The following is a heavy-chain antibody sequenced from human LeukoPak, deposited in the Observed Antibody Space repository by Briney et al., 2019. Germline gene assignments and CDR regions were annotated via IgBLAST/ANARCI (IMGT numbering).Heavy chain of an antibody. CDR1: GFTFSSYW. Sequence: GGSLRLSCAASGFTFSSYWISWVRQAPGKGLEWVANIKQDGSEKYYVDSVKGRFTISRDNAKNSLYLQMNSLRAEDTAVYYCARVSRLGPFDYWGQGTLVTVSS. D-gene: IGHD4-11*01. J-gene: IGHJ4*02. V-gene: IGHV3-7*01. CDR3: ARVSRLGPFDY. CDR2: IKQDGSEK.